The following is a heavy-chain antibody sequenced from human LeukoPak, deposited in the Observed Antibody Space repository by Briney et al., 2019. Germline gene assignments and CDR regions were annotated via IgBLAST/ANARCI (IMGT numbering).Heavy chain of an antibody. V-gene: IGHV1-24*01. CDR3: ATLYCSSTSCYTGDYYYYGMDV. Sequence: ASVKDSCKVSGYTLTELSMHWVRQAPGKGHEWMGGFDPEDGETIYAQKFQGRVTMTEDTSTDTAYMELSSLRSEDTAVYYCATLYCSSTSCYTGDYYYYGMDVWGQGTTVTVSS. J-gene: IGHJ6*02. CDR1: GYTLTELS. CDR2: FDPEDGET. D-gene: IGHD2-2*02.